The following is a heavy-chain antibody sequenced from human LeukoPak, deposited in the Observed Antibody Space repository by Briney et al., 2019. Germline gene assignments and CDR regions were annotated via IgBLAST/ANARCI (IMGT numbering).Heavy chain of an antibody. V-gene: IGHV4-39*07. D-gene: IGHD2-21*01. CDR3: ARGELWYQH. Sequence: SETLSLTCTVSGGSISSRTYYWGWIRQPPGKGLEWIGSIYYNANTYHNPSLKSRVTISVATSKTQFSLKLTSVSAADTAVYYCARGELWYQHWGQGTLVTVSS. CDR1: GGSISSRTYY. J-gene: IGHJ1*01. CDR2: IYYNANT.